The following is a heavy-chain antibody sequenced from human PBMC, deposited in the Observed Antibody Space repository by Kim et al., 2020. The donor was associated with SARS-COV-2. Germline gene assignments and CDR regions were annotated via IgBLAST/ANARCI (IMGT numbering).Heavy chain of an antibody. J-gene: IGHJ4*02. Sequence: GGSLRLSCITSGFPFLPYWMSWVRQAPGKGLEWVANIKEDGGEKYYVDSVKGRFTISRDNAKNSLYLQMNSLRAEDTAVYYCAREKFCSGDTCYDLDYWGQGNLVTVSS. D-gene: IGHD2-15*01. V-gene: IGHV3-7*01. CDR1: GFPFLPYW. CDR2: IKEDGGEK. CDR3: AREKFCSGDTCYDLDY.